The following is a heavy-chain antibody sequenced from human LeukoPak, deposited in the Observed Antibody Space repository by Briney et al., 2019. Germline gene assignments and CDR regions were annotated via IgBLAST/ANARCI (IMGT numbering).Heavy chain of an antibody. D-gene: IGHD3-9*01. CDR2: INAGNGKT. J-gene: IGHJ4*02. Sequence: ASVKVSCKASGYTFTSYYMHWVRQAPGQRLEWMGWINAGNGKTNYSQKFQARVTLTRDTSASTVYMELSSLRSEDTAVYYCARGYYDLLTGHVVTYYFDYWGQGTLVTVSS. CDR3: ARGYYDLLTGHVVTYYFDY. CDR1: GYTFTSYY. V-gene: IGHV1-3*01.